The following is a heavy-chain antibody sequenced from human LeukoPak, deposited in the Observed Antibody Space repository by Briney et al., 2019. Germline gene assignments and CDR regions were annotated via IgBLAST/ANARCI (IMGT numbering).Heavy chain of an antibody. J-gene: IGHJ4*02. Sequence: ASVTVSCTASGYTFTSYGISWVRQAPGQGLEWMGWISAYNGNTNYAQKLQGRVTMTTDTSTSTAYMELRSLRSDDTAVYYCAREGPHSGSYSLDYWGQGTLVTVSS. CDR2: ISAYNGNT. V-gene: IGHV1-18*01. CDR1: GYTFTSYG. D-gene: IGHD1-26*01. CDR3: AREGPHSGSYSLDY.